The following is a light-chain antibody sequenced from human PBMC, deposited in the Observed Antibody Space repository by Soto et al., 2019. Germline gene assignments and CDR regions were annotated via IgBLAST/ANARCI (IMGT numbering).Light chain of an antibody. J-gene: IGKJ1*01. CDR1: QTVSSNY. CDR2: GAS. V-gene: IGKV3D-20*02. Sequence: EISLTHSPDTLALCPWKGATLSGRASQTVSSNYLAWCQQRPAQAPRLHISGASTRADGISDRFRRSGSGTEFTLTTNSLRSDDFAVYHSPPRSNWPGTSGQGTKV. CDR3: PPRSNWPGT.